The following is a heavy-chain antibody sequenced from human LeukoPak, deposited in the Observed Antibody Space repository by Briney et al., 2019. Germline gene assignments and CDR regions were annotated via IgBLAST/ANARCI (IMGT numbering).Heavy chain of an antibody. CDR2: ISGSGGSI. V-gene: IGHV3-23*01. CDR1: GFTFSSYA. J-gene: IGHJ4*02. Sequence: GGSLRLSCAASGFTFSSYAMSWVRQAPGKGLEWVSAISGSGGSIYYADSVKGRFTISRDNSKNTLYLQMNSLRAEDTAVYYCAKGGFFIAAVYYFDYWGQGTLVTVSS. D-gene: IGHD6-13*01. CDR3: AKGGFFIAAVYYFDY.